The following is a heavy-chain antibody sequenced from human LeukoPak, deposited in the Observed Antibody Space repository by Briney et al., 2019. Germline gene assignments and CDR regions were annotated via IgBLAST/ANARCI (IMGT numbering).Heavy chain of an antibody. Sequence: SETLSLTCTVSGRSISSYYWSWIRQPPGKGLEWIGYIYYSGSTNYNPSLKSRVTVSVDTSKNQFSLKLSSVTAADTAVYYCATVDTDDAFDIWGQGTMVTVSS. CDR2: IYYSGST. J-gene: IGHJ3*02. V-gene: IGHV4-59*01. CDR1: GRSISSYY. D-gene: IGHD5-18*01. CDR3: ATVDTDDAFDI.